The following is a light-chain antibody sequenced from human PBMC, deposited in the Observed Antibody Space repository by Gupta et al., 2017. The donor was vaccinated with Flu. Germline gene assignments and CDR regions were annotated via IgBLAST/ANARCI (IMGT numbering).Light chain of an antibody. CDR3: QQNDSNLHRT. Sequence: DIQMTQSPSSLSASVGDRVTITCRASQSISSYLNWYQQKPGKAPKLLIYAASSWQSGVPSRFSGSGYGTDFTLTISSRQPEDFASYYCQQNDSNLHRTFGHGTKVDIK. CDR1: QSISSY. V-gene: IGKV1-39*01. J-gene: IGKJ3*01. CDR2: AAS.